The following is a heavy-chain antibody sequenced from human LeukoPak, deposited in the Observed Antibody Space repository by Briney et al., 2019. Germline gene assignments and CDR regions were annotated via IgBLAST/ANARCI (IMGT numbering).Heavy chain of an antibody. V-gene: IGHV3-23*01. D-gene: IGHD2-2*01. Sequence: PGGSLRLSCAASGFTFSSYAMNWVRQAPGKGLEWVSTISASGGSTYYFVKGRFTISRDNSKNTLYLQMKSLRAEDTAVYYCAKGYCSSTNCKESFFDYWGQGTLVTVSS. CDR3: AKGYCSSTNCKESFFDY. CDR1: GFTFSSYA. J-gene: IGHJ4*02. CDR2: ISASGGST.